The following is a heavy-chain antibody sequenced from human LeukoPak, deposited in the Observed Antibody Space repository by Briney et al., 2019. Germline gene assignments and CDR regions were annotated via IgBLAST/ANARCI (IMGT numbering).Heavy chain of an antibody. CDR3: TRSYYDSSGYHSI. Sequence: GGSLRLSCTASGFTFGDYAMSWFRQAPGKGLEWVGFIRSKAYGGTTEYAASVKGRFTVSRDDSKSIAYLQMNSLKTEDTAVYYCTRSYYDSSGYHSIWGQGTMVTVSS. CDR2: IRSKAYGGTT. J-gene: IGHJ3*02. CDR1: GFTFGDYA. V-gene: IGHV3-49*03. D-gene: IGHD3-22*01.